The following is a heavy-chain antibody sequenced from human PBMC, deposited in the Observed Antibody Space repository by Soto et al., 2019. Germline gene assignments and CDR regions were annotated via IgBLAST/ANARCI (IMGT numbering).Heavy chain of an antibody. D-gene: IGHD1-1*01. Sequence: EGSLRVSXAASGFTFRNYWMHWVRQAPGKGLVWVSRISDYGRINYADSVKDRFIISRAAARSELSLQLNDLRVEDKATYYCARGGLEPFDHWGQGALVTVSS. CDR2: ISDYGRI. CDR1: GFTFRNYW. J-gene: IGHJ4*02. V-gene: IGHV3-74*01. CDR3: ARGGLEPFDH.